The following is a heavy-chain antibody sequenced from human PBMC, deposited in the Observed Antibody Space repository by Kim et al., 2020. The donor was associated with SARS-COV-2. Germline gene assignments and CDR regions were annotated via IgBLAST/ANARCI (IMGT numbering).Heavy chain of an antibody. CDR1: GFTFSAYA. CDR3: ARRPDGGSWSLGY. D-gene: IGHD6-13*01. CDR2: ITTGSRNI. V-gene: IGHV3-48*02. J-gene: IGHJ4*02. Sequence: GGSLRLSCAASGFTFSAYALHWVRQAPGQGLECVSYITTGSRNIYYAESVKGRFTISRDDAKNSLYLQMNSLRDEDTAVYYCARRPDGGSWSLGYWGQGILVTVSS.